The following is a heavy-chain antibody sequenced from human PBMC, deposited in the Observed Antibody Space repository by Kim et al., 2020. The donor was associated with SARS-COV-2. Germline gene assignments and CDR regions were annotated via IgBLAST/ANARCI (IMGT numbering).Heavy chain of an antibody. Sequence: GGSLRLSCAASGFTFSSYWMNWVRQAPGKGLEWVANIKQDGSEKYYVDSVKGRFTISRDNTKNSLYLQMNSLRAEDTAVYYCARVRSVVPRPRNWFDPWGQGTLVTVSS. V-gene: IGHV3-7*01. D-gene: IGHD2-21*01. CDR1: GFTFSSYW. CDR3: ARVRSVVPRPRNWFDP. CDR2: IKQDGSEK. J-gene: IGHJ5*02.